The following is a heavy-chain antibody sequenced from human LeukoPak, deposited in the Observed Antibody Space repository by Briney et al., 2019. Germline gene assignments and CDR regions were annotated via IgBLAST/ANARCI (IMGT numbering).Heavy chain of an antibody. V-gene: IGHV3-23*01. CDR3: AKSITMVRGVIIPDY. Sequence: QSGGSLRLSCAASGFTLSSYAMSWVRQAPGKGLEWVSAISGSGGSTYYADSVKGRFTISRDNSKNTLYLQMNSLRAEDTAVYYCAKSITMVRGVIIPDYWGQGTLVTVSS. CDR2: ISGSGGST. CDR1: GFTLSSYA. D-gene: IGHD3-10*01. J-gene: IGHJ4*02.